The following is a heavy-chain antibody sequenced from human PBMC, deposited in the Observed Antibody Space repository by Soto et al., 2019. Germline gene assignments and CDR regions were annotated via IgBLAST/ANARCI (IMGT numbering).Heavy chain of an antibody. CDR3: ARDGGTYYYGSGSYYTPLYYGMDV. V-gene: IGHV3-33*01. CDR2: IWYDGSNK. Sequence: PGGSLRLSCAASGFTFSSYGMHWVRQAPGKGLEWVAVIWYDGSNKYYADSVKGRFTISRDNSKNTLYLQMKSLRAEDTAVYYCARDGGTYYYGSGSYYTPLYYGMDVWGQGTTVTVSS. D-gene: IGHD3-10*01. CDR1: GFTFSSYG. J-gene: IGHJ6*02.